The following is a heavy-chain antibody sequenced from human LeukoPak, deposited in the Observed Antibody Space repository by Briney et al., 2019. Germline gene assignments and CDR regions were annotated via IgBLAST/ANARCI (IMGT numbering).Heavy chain of an antibody. CDR2: ISSDGSST. CDR3: ARGGSGYYHD. D-gene: IGHD3-22*01. CDR1: GFTFSSYW. Sequence: GGSLRLSCAASGFTFSSYWMHWVRQAPGKGLVWVSRISSDGSSTSYADSVKGRFTISRDNAKNTLYLQMNSLRAEDTAVYYCARGGSGYYHDWGQGTLVTVSS. V-gene: IGHV3-74*01. J-gene: IGHJ4*02.